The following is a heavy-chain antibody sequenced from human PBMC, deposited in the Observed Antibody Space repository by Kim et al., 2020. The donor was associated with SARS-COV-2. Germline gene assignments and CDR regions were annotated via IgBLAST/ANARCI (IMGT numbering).Heavy chain of an antibody. V-gene: IGHV4-39*01. Sequence: SETLSLTCTVSGASISSSSYYWGWIRQPPRKGLEWIGSINYSGSAYYNPSLQSRVTISVDTSKNQFSLKLSSVTAADAAVYYCARTSYYDSGGYWGTIHSYFDLWGRGTLVTVSS. D-gene: IGHD3-22*01. J-gene: IGHJ2*01. CDR1: GASISSSSYY. CDR2: INYSGSA. CDR3: ARTSYYDSGGYWGTIHSYFDL.